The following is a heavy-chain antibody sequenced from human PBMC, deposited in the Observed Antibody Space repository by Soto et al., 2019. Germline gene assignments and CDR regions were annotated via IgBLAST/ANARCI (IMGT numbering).Heavy chain of an antibody. Sequence: TLYLTCTVYGGSLSSGAYYWSWIRQPPGKGLEWIGYIYYSGSTYYNPSLKSRVTISVDTSKNQFSLKLSSVTAADTAVYYCARHPDGSGSSYLNFDYCGQGTLVTVSS. CDR2: IYYSGST. V-gene: IGHV4-30-4*01. J-gene: IGHJ4*02. D-gene: IGHD2-15*01. CDR3: ARHPDGSGSSYLNFDY. CDR1: GGSLSSGAYY.